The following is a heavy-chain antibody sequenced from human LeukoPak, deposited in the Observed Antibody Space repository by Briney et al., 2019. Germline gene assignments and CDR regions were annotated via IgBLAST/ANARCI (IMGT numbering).Heavy chain of an antibody. CDR2: IYYSGST. D-gene: IGHD1-26*01. J-gene: IGHJ4*02. Sequence: SETLFLTCTVSGGSISSSSYYWGWIRQPPGKGLEWIGSIYYSGSTYYNPSLKSRVTISVDTSKNQFSLKLSSMTAADTAVYYCARHKGGSYGYYFDYWGQGTLVTVSS. CDR3: ARHKGGSYGYYFDY. V-gene: IGHV4-39*01. CDR1: GGSISSSSYY.